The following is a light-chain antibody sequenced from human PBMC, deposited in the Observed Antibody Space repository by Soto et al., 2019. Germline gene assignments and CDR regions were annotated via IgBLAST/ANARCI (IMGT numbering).Light chain of an antibody. CDR2: GNN. CDR3: QSFDTRLNSVV. CDR1: SSNIGAGYD. V-gene: IGLV1-40*01. J-gene: IGLJ2*01. Sequence: QAVVTQPPSVSGAPGQRVTISCSGSSSNIGAGYDAHWYQQFPGTAPKLLIYGNNNRPSGVPDRFSGSKSGTSASLAITGLQAEDEADYYCQSFDTRLNSVVFGGGTQLTVL.